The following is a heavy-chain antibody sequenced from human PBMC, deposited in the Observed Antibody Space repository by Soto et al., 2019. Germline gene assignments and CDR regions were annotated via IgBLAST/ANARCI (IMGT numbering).Heavy chain of an antibody. D-gene: IGHD5-18*01. CDR2: RWYDGSKK. J-gene: IGHJ4*02. CDR1: GLTFSSSG. Sequence: QVQLVESGGGVVQPGRSLRLSCAASGLTFSSSGMHWVRQAPGKGLEWVAVRWYDGSKKYYADSVKGRFTISRDNSKNTMYLQMNSLRAEDAAVYYCARVDDSYACDYWGQGTMVTVCS. CDR3: ARVDDSYACDY. V-gene: IGHV3-33*01.